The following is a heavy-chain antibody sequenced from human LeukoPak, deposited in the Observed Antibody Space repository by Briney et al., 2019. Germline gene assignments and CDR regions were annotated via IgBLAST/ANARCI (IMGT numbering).Heavy chain of an antibody. CDR1: GGSISSYC. J-gene: IGHJ4*02. D-gene: IGHD1-26*01. Sequence: PSETLSLTCSVSGGSISSYCWSWIRQPPGKGLEWIGYIYYSGSTNYNPSLMSRVTMSVDTSKNQFSLTVSSVTAADTAVYYCARHSVTYYDFDFWGQGTLVTVSS. CDR3: ARHSVTYYDFDF. V-gene: IGHV4-59*08. CDR2: IYYSGST.